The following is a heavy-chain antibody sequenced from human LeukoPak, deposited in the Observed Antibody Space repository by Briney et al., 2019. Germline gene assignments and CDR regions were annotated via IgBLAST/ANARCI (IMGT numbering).Heavy chain of an antibody. V-gene: IGHV3-48*04. CDR2: IRSSSSTI. CDR3: ARSQPYYYDSSGYYPFDY. Sequence: GGSLRLSCAASGFTFSSYSMNWVRQAPGKGLEWVSYIRSSSSTIYYEDSVKGRFTISRDTAKNSLYLQMNSLRAEDTAVYYCARSQPYYYDSSGYYPFDYWGQGTLVTVSS. D-gene: IGHD3-22*01. J-gene: IGHJ4*02. CDR1: GFTFSSYS.